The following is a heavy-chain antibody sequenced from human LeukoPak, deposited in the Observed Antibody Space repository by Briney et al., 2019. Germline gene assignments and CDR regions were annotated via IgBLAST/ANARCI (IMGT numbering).Heavy chain of an antibody. Sequence: SEGLCLTRAQPRGSISSSNTRSIWEPPRERVGRVGYIYCSGSTNYNPSLKSRVTIPVDTSKNQFSLKLSSVTAADTAVYYCARGNAARPLYYFDYWGQGTLVTVSS. D-gene: IGHD6-6*01. CDR3: ARGNAARPLYYFDY. CDR2: IYCSGST. V-gene: IGHV4-59*01. J-gene: IGHJ4*02. CDR1: RGSISSSN.